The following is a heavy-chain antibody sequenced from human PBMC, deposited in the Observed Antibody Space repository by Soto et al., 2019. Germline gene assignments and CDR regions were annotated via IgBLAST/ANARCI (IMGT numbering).Heavy chain of an antibody. Sequence: QVQLQQWGAGLLKPSETLSLTCAVYGGSFSGYYWSWIRQPPGKGLEWIGEINHGGSTNYNPSLKSRVTISVDTSKNQFSLKLSSVTAADTAVYYCARGVVTMVRGVIIGPYYFDYWGQGTLVTVSS. V-gene: IGHV4-34*01. CDR3: ARGVVTMVRGVIIGPYYFDY. J-gene: IGHJ4*02. CDR2: INHGGST. D-gene: IGHD3-10*01. CDR1: GGSFSGYY.